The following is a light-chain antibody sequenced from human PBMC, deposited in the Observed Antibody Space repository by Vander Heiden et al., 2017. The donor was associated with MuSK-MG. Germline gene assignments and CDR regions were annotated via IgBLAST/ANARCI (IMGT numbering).Light chain of an antibody. J-gene: IGLJ3*02. Sequence: SYVLTQPPSVSVAPGPTARMTCGGNDIGSKSVHWYQQKPAQAPVLVVYDDSDRLSGIPERFSVSNSGNTATLTTSRVDAGDEADYYCQVLDSSSDNRVFGGGTKLTVL. CDR2: DDS. V-gene: IGLV3-21*02. CDR1: DIGSKS. CDR3: QVLDSSSDNRV.